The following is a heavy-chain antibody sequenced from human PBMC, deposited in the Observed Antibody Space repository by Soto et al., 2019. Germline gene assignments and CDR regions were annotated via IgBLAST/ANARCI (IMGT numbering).Heavy chain of an antibody. V-gene: IGHV3-30*18. CDR2: ISYDGSNT. CDR3: AKDRRVRDGMDF. J-gene: IGHJ6*02. D-gene: IGHD3-10*01. CDR1: GFTFSNYA. Sequence: QVQLVESGGGVVQPGRYLRLSCAASGFTFSNYAVHWVRQAPGKGLEWVALISYDGSNTYYADSVKGRFTISRDNSENTLYLQMISLRAEDTAMYYCAKDRRVRDGMDFWCQGTTVIVSS.